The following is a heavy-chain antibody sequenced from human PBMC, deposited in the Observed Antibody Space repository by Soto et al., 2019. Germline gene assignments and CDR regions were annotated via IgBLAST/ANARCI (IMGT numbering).Heavy chain of an antibody. V-gene: IGHV4-4*02. CDR1: GAPISTGNW. CDR3: ARHSSYYYDSSAYYDS. Sequence: QVHLQESGPGLVQSSGTLSLTCGVSGAPISTGNWWTWVRQPPGKGLEWIGEIYHGGNTNYRPSLRGRVTISVDKAKNQFSLRLSSVTAADTDVYYCARHSSYYYDSSAYYDSWGQGALVTVSS. J-gene: IGHJ5*01. CDR2: IYHGGNT. D-gene: IGHD3-22*01.